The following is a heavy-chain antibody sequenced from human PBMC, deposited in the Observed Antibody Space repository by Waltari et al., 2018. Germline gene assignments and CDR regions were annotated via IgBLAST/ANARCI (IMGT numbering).Heavy chain of an antibody. Sequence: GLEWIGYIYYSGSTNYNPSLKSRVTISVDTSKNQFSLKLSSVTAADTAVYYCARRATYYYDSSGLYFDYWGQGTLVTVSS. CDR2: IYYSGST. CDR3: ARRATYYYDSSGLYFDY. J-gene: IGHJ4*02. V-gene: IGHV4-61*07. D-gene: IGHD3-22*01.